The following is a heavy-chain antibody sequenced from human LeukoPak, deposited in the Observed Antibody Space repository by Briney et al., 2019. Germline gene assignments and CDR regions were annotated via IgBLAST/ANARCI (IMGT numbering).Heavy chain of an antibody. J-gene: IGHJ5*02. CDR1: GGSISSYY. CDR2: IYYSGST. D-gene: IGHD6-13*01. Sequence: SETLSLTCTVSGGSISSYYWSWIRQPPGKGLEWIGYIYYSGSTNYNPSLKSRVTISVDTSKNQFSLKLSSVTAADTAVYYCARDRSRIAASYNWFDPWGQGTLVTVSS. CDR3: ARDRSRIAASYNWFDP. V-gene: IGHV4-59*01.